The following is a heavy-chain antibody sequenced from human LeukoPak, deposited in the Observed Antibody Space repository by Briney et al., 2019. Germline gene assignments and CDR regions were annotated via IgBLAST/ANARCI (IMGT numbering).Heavy chain of an antibody. J-gene: IGHJ4*02. CDR1: GFTFSSYA. Sequence: GGSLRLSCAASGFTFSSYAMSWVRQAPGKGLEWVSAISGSGGSTYYADSVKGRFTISRDNSQNTLYLQMDSLRADDTAVYYCASWPGAWYGEDHWGQGTLVTVSS. V-gene: IGHV3-23*01. CDR3: ASWPGAWYGEDH. D-gene: IGHD3-10*01. CDR2: ISGSGGST.